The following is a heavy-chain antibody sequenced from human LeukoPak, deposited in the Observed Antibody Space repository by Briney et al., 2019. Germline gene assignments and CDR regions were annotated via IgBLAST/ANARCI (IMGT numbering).Heavy chain of an antibody. V-gene: IGHV4-31*03. Sequence: SQTLSLTCSVSGGSISSGSYYWSWIRQHPGKGLEWIGYIYYSGNTYYNPPLKSRVTISLDTSKTQFSLKLSSVTAAETAVYYCARGAGLLWFGEWFDPWGQGTLVTVSS. CDR3: ARGAGLLWFGEWFDP. CDR2: IYYSGNT. D-gene: IGHD3-10*01. CDR1: GGSISSGSYY. J-gene: IGHJ5*02.